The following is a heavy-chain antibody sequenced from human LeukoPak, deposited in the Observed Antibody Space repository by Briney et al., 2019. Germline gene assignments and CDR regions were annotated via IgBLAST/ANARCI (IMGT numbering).Heavy chain of an antibody. J-gene: IGHJ4*02. Sequence: ASVKVSYKASGYTFTSYGISWVRQAPGQGLEWMGWISAYNGNTNYAQKLQGRVTMTTDTSTSTAYMELRSLRSDDTAVYYCARDPAPFGVLPNYFDYWGQGTLVTVSS. D-gene: IGHD3-3*01. CDR1: GYTFTSYG. V-gene: IGHV1-18*01. CDR3: ARDPAPFGVLPNYFDY. CDR2: ISAYNGNT.